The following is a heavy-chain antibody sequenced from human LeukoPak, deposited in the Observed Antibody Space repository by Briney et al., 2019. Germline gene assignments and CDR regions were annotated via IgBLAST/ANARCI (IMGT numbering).Heavy chain of an antibody. D-gene: IGHD3-9*01. Sequence: LGESLKISCKTSGYTFPSYWIHWVRQMPGKGLEWMGIIYPGDSDTRYSPSFQGQVTISADKSISTAYLQWSSLKASDTAMYYCARHPYLTRPPYYFDYWGQGTLVTVSS. J-gene: IGHJ4*02. CDR2: IYPGDSDT. CDR1: GYTFPSYW. CDR3: ARHPYLTRPPYYFDY. V-gene: IGHV5-51*01.